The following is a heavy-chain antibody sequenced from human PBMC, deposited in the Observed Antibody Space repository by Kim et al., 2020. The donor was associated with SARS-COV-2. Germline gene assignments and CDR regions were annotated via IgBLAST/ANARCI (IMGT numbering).Heavy chain of an antibody. D-gene: IGHD3-10*01. CDR3: ARVGSSY. CDR2: INHSGST. J-gene: IGHJ4*02. V-gene: IGHV4-34*01. Sequence: SETLSLTCAVYGGSFSGYYWSWIRQPPGKGLEWIGEINHSGSTNYNPSLKSRVTISVDTSKNQFSLKLSSVTAADTAVYYCARVGSSYWGQGTLVTVSS. CDR1: GGSFSGYY.